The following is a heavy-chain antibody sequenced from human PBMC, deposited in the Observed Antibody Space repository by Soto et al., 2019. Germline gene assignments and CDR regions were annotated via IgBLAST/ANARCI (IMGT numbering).Heavy chain of an antibody. Sequence: EVQLVESGGGLVQPGGSLRLSCAASGFTFSSYSKNWVRQAPGKGLEWVSYISSSSSTIYYADSVKGRFAISRDNAKNSLYLQMNSLRAEDTAVYYCARDKRFGVHGAFDPWGQGTLVTVSS. CDR1: GFTFSSYS. D-gene: IGHD3-10*01. CDR2: ISSSSSTI. V-gene: IGHV3-48*01. CDR3: ARDKRFGVHGAFDP. J-gene: IGHJ5*02.